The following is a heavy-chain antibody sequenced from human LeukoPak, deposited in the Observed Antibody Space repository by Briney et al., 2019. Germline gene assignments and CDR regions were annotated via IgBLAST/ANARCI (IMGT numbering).Heavy chain of an antibody. V-gene: IGHV1-46*01. D-gene: IGHD6-13*01. CDR2: IYPRDGST. J-gene: IGHJ4*02. Sequence: ASVKVSCKASGYSFTSNYIHWVRQAPGQGLEWMGMIYPRDGSTSYAQKFQGRVTMTEDTSTDTAYMELSSLRSEDTAVYYCATDPLPAAGDYWGQGTLVTVSS. CDR3: ATDPLPAAGDY. CDR1: GYSFTSNY.